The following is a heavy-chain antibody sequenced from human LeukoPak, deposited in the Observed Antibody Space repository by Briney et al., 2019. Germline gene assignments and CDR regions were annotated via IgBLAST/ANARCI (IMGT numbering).Heavy chain of an antibody. V-gene: IGHV4-4*02. CDR2: IYHSGST. CDR3: ARDPLVRGYSYGYDNY. D-gene: IGHD5-18*01. J-gene: IGHJ4*02. Sequence: PSGTLSLTCAVSGGSISSSNWWSWVRQPPGKGLEWIGEIYHSGSTYYNPSLKSRVTISVDTSKNQFSLKLSSVTAAGTAVYYCARDPLVRGYSYGYDNYWGQGTLVTVSS. CDR1: GGSISSSNW.